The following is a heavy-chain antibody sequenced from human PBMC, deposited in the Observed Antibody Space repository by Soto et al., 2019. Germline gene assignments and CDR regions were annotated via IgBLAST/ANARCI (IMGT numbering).Heavy chain of an antibody. V-gene: IGHV3-30*18. CDR3: AKVAWYYDSSGPFDY. Sequence: QVQLVESGGGVVQPGRSLRLSCAASGFTFSSYGMHWVRQAPGKGLEWVAVISYDGSNKYYGDSVKGRFTISRDNSKNKLYLQINSLRAEDTAVYYCAKVAWYYDSSGPFDYWGKGTLVTVSS. CDR1: GFTFSSYG. CDR2: ISYDGSNK. J-gene: IGHJ4*02. D-gene: IGHD3-22*01.